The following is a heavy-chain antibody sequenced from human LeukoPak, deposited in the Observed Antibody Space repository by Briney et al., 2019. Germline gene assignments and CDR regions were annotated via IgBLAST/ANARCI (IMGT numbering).Heavy chain of an antibody. CDR3: ARDYTMTHASDI. Sequence: SETLSLTCTVSGGSMSDYYWSWLRQPPGKGLEWIGYIYYTGGTNYNPSLKDRVTISIDTSKNQFSLKLSSVTAADTALYYCARDYTMTHASDIWGQGTLVTVSS. J-gene: IGHJ3*02. CDR1: GGSMSDYY. V-gene: IGHV4-59*01. D-gene: IGHD3-22*01. CDR2: IYYTGGT.